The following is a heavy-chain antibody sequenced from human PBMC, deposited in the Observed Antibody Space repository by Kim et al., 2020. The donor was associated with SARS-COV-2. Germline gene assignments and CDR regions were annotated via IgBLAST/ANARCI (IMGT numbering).Heavy chain of an antibody. CDR2: RLFDGDNK. CDR3: VRDSYGSGRVSTLFDY. Sequence: GGSLRLSCAASGFSLSGYAMHWVRQAPGKGLEWVAVRLFDGDNKYSADSVKGRFTISRDNSKNTLYLQLNSLTVEDTAVYYCVRDSYGSGRVSTLFDYWGQGTLVTVSS. CDR1: GFSLSGYA. V-gene: IGHV3-30*01. J-gene: IGHJ4*02. D-gene: IGHD3-10*01.